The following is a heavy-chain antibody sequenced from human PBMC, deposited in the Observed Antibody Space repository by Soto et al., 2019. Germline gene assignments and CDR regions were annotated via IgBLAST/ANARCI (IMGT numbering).Heavy chain of an antibody. CDR1: GGSITSSNYH. Sequence: QVQLQESGPGLVKPSEALSLTCTVSGGSITSSNYHWGWSRQPPGKGLEWIGTIYYSGNTYYNPSLKSRVTMSMDASKNQCSLTLSSVAVADTAVYYCSRLTNARPGDDWGQGTLVTVSS. V-gene: IGHV4-39*01. J-gene: IGHJ4*02. CDR2: IYYSGNT. CDR3: SRLTNARPGDD. D-gene: IGHD2-2*01.